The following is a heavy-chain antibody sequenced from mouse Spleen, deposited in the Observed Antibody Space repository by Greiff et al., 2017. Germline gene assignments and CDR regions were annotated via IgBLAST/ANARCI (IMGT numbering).Heavy chain of an antibody. CDR2: IDPENGDT. D-gene: IGHD2-10*01. J-gene: IGHJ1*01. CDR3: NAPYYGNYHWYFDV. CDR1: GFNIKDYY. V-gene: IGHV14-4*02. Sequence: EVMLVESGAELVRSGASVKLSCTASGFNIKDYYMHWVKQRPEQGLEWIGWIDPENGDTEYAPKFQGKATMTADTSSNTAYLQLSSLTSEDTAVYYCNAPYYGNYHWYFDVWGAGTTVTVSS.